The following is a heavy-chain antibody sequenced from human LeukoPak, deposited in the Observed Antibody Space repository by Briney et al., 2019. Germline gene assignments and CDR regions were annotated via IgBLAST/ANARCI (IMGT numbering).Heavy chain of an antibody. CDR3: AKEGCYGDCYYYYGMDV. CDR2: ISYDGSNK. Sequence: GGSLRLSCAASGFTFSSYAMHWVRQAPGKGLEWVAVISYDGSNKYYADSVKGRFTISRDNSKNTLYLQMNSLRAEDTAVYYCAKEGCYGDCYYYYGMDVWGQGTTVTVSS. J-gene: IGHJ6*02. V-gene: IGHV3-30*04. D-gene: IGHD4-17*01. CDR1: GFTFSSYA.